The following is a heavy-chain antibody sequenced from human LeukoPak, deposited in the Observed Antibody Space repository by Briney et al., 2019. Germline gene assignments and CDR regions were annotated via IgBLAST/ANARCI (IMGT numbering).Heavy chain of an antibody. CDR2: IYYSGST. V-gene: IGHV4-59*01. CDR3: ARGRSSSGY. J-gene: IGHJ4*02. CDR1: GGSISSYY. Sequence: SSETLSLTCTVSGGSISSYYWSWIRQPPGKGLEWIGYIYYSGSTNYNPSLKSRVTISVDTSKNQFSLKLSSVTAADTAVYYCARGRSSSGYWGQGTLVTVSS. D-gene: IGHD6-6*01.